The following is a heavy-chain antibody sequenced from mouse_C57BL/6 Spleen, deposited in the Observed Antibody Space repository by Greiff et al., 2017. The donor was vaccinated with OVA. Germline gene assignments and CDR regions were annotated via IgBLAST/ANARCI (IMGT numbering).Heavy chain of an antibody. CDR1: GYTFTSYW. V-gene: IGHV1-5*01. J-gene: IGHJ2*01. CDR2: IYPGNSDT. D-gene: IGHD1-1*01. Sequence: VHVKQSGTVLARPGASVKMSCKTSGYTFTSYWMHWVKQRPGQGLEWIGAIYPGNSDTSYNQKFKGKAKLTAVTSASTAYMELSSLTNEDSAVYYCTRLETTVVAVDYWGQGTTLTVSS. CDR3: TRLETTVVAVDY.